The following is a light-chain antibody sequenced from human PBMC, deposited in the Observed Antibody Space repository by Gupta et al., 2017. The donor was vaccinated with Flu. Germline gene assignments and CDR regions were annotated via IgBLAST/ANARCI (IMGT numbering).Light chain of an antibody. V-gene: IGKV3-11*01. CDR1: QSISRY. J-gene: IGKJ4*01. CDR3: QHRSSWPLT. CDR2: DAS. Sequence: DIVLTQSPATLSLSPGERATLSCRASQSISRYLVWYQQKPGQAPRLLIYDASNRATGIPARFSGSGSGTDFTLTISSLEPEDFSVYYCQHRSSWPLTFGGGTKVEIK.